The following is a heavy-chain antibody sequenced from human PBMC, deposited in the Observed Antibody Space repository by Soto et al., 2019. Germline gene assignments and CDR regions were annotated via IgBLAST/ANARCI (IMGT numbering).Heavy chain of an antibody. CDR1: GFTFSSYA. J-gene: IGHJ4*02. CDR2: ISYDGSNE. CDR3: ARASLTGYSSGWVDY. Sequence: QVQLVESGGGVVQPGRSLRLSCAASGFTFSSYAMHWVRQAPGKGLEWVAFISYDGSNEYYADSVKGRFTILRDNSKNTLYLQMNILRADDTAIYYCARASLTGYSSGWVDYWGQGTLVTVSS. V-gene: IGHV3-30-3*01. D-gene: IGHD6-19*01.